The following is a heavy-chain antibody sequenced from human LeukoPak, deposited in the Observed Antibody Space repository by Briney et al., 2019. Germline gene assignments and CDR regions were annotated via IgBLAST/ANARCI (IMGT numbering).Heavy chain of an antibody. CDR1: GLAFSKYG. CDR2: IRYDGDTK. CDR3: AKAIPVVAPAAHDY. J-gene: IGHJ4*02. Sequence: GGSLRLSCAASGLAFSKYGMYWVRQAPGKGLEWVAYIRYDGDTKYYADSGKDRFTISRDNAKNTLYLQMNSLRTADTAVYYCAKAIPVVAPAAHDYWGQGSLVTVSS. D-gene: IGHD2-15*01. V-gene: IGHV3-30*02.